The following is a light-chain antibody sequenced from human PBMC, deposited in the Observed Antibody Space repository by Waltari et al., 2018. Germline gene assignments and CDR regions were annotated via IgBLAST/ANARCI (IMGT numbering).Light chain of an antibody. Sequence: DIQMTQSPSTLSASVGDRVTITCRASQSISSWLAWYQQKPGRAPKLLVTAVSTLQSGVPSRFSGTESGTDFTLTISNLQPEDFATYYCQQSYDTPPTFGQGT. J-gene: IGKJ2*01. CDR2: AVS. CDR1: QSISSW. CDR3: QQSYDTPPT. V-gene: IGKV1-39*01.